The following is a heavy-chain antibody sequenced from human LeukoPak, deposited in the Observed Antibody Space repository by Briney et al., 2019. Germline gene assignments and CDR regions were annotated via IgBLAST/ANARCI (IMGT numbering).Heavy chain of an antibody. V-gene: IGHV4-39*07. CDR3: ARYDMNFDY. CDR1: GGSISSSSYY. J-gene: IGHJ4*02. D-gene: IGHD3-9*01. Sequence: PSETLSLTCTVSGGSISSSSYYWGWIRQPPGKGLEWIGSIYYSGSTYYNPSLKSRVTISVDTSKNQFSLKLSPVTAADTAVYYCARYDMNFDYWGQGTLVTVSS. CDR2: IYYSGST.